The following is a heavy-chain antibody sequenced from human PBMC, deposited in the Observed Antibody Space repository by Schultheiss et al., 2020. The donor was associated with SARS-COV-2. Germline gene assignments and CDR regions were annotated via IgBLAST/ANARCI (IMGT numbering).Heavy chain of an antibody. CDR2: INHSGST. CDR3: ARGPTTVTTHYFDY. J-gene: IGHJ4*02. Sequence: SETLSLTCAVYGGSFSGYYWSWIRQPPGKGLEWIGEINHSGSTNYNPSLKSRVTISVDTSKNQFSLKLSSVTAADTAVYYCARGPTTVTTHYFDYWGQGTLVTVSS. D-gene: IGHD4-17*01. CDR1: GGSFSGYY. V-gene: IGHV4-34*01.